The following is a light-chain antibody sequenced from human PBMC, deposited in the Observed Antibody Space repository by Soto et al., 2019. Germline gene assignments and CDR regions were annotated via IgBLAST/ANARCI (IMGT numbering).Light chain of an antibody. V-gene: IGLV1-44*01. Sequence: QSVLTQPPSASGTPGQRVTISCSGSGSNIGSNTVNWYQQLPRSAPKLLIFSIDQRPSGVPDRFSGSKSGTSASLAISGLQSEDEADYFCAAWDDSLKGVVFGGGTQLTVL. CDR3: AAWDDSLKGVV. J-gene: IGLJ2*01. CDR2: SID. CDR1: GSNIGSNT.